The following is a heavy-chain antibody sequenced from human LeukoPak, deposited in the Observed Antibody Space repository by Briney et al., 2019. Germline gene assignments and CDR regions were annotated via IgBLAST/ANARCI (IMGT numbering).Heavy chain of an antibody. D-gene: IGHD2-2*01. V-gene: IGHV3-7*01. CDR1: GFTFSDYW. CDR3: ARETCSSTTRYAWGDYYYDMDV. CDR2: IKQDGSEK. J-gene: IGHJ6*02. Sequence: GGSLRLSCTASGFTFSDYWMSWVRQAPGKGLEWVANIKQDGSEKYYVDSVEGRFTIFREDAENSLYLQMNSLRAEDTAVYYCARETCSSTTRYAWGDYYYDMDVWGRGTTVTVSS.